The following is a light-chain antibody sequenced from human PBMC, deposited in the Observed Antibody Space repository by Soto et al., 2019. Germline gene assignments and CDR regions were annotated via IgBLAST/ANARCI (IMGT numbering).Light chain of an antibody. CDR1: SSDVGSYNL. J-gene: IGLJ1*01. Sequence: HSVLTQPASVSGSPGQSITISCTGTSSDVGSYNLVSWYQQHPGKAPKLMIYEVSKRPSGVSNRFSGSKSGNTASLTISGLQAEDEADYYCCSYAGSFYVFGTGTKVTVL. V-gene: IGLV2-23*02. CDR2: EVS. CDR3: CSYAGSFYV.